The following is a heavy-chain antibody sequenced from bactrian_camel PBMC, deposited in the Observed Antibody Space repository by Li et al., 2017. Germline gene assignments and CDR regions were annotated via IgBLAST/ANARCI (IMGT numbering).Heavy chain of an antibody. J-gene: IGHJ4*01. CDR3: ATLNRWSALEYST. CDR1: EYTYNHYC. CDR2: IDSDGGT. D-gene: IGHD7*01. Sequence: HVQLVESGGGSVQAGGSLLLSCEASEYTYNHYCMGWFRQAPGKEHEGVAAIDSDGGTVYADSVKGRFTISKDNAKNTVYLQMNNLKSEDTALYYCATLNRWSALEYSTWGQGTQVTVS. V-gene: IGHV3S53*01.